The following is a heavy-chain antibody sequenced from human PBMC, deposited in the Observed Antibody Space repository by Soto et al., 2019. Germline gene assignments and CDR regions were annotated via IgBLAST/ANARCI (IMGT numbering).Heavy chain of an antibody. CDR1: GFTFDDYA. J-gene: IGHJ5*02. Sequence: EVQLVESGGGLVQPGRSLRLSCAASGFTFDDYAMHWVRQAPGKGLEWVSGISWNSGSIGYADSVKGRFTISRDNAKNSLHLHMNSLRAEDTALYYCTRAGIAGADAWGQGTLVSVSS. CDR2: ISWNSGSI. CDR3: TRAGIAGADA. D-gene: IGHD6-19*01. V-gene: IGHV3-9*01.